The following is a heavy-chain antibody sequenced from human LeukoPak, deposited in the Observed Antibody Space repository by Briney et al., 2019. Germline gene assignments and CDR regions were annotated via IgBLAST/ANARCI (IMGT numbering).Heavy chain of an antibody. D-gene: IGHD7-27*01. CDR3: ARDRGNWGYYYGMDV. J-gene: IGHJ6*02. V-gene: IGHV1-3*01. Sequence: GASVKVSCKASGYTFTSYAMHWVRQAPGQRLEWMGWINAGNGNTKYSQKFQGRVTITRDTSASTAYMELSSPRSEDTAVYYCARDRGNWGYYYGMDVWGQGTTVTVSS. CDR1: GYTFTSYA. CDR2: INAGNGNT.